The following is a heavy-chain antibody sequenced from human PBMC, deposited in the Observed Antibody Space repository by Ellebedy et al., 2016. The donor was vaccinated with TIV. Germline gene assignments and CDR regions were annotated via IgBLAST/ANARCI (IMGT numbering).Heavy chain of an antibody. CDR1: GYSISSGYY. V-gene: IGHV4-61*01. J-gene: IGHJ5*02. CDR3: ARDRNYYGAGFDP. D-gene: IGHD3-10*01. Sequence: GSLRLSCTVSGYSISSGYYWGWIRQAPGKGLEWIGYVYYSGTAHYNPSLQSRVTISVDTSNNQFSLKLTSVTAADTAVYYCARDRNYYGAGFDPWGQGALVTVSS. CDR2: VYYSGTA.